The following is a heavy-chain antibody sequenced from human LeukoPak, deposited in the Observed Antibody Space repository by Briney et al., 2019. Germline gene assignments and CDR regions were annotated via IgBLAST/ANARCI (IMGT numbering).Heavy chain of an antibody. Sequence: GGSLRLSCAASGFTFRSYGMHWVRQAPGKGLEWVAFIRNDGSNKYYADSVKGRFTISRDNSKNTLYLQMNSLRAEDTAVYYCAKDVTSSGSYSDYWGQGTLVTVSP. D-gene: IGHD1-26*01. CDR1: GFTFRSYG. CDR3: AKDVTSSGSYSDY. CDR2: IRNDGSNK. J-gene: IGHJ4*02. V-gene: IGHV3-30*02.